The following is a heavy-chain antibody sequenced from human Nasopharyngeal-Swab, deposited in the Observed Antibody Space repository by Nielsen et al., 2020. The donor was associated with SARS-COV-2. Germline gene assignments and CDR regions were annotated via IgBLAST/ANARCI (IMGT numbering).Heavy chain of an antibody. J-gene: IGHJ4*02. Sequence: SLRLSCAASGFTFSSYGMHWVRQAPGKGLEWVAVIWYDGSNKYYADSVKGRFTISRDNSKNTLYLQMNSLRAEDTAVYYCARAYSSSWYYGYWGQGTLVTVSS. CDR3: ARAYSSSWYYGY. CDR2: IWYDGSNK. V-gene: IGHV3-33*01. D-gene: IGHD6-13*01. CDR1: GFTFSSYG.